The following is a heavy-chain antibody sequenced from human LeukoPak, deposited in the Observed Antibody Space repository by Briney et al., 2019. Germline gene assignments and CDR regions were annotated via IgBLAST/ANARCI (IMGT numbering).Heavy chain of an antibody. Sequence: GGSLRLSCAASGFTFSPYWMHWVRQAPGKGLVWVARITSDGSSTAYADSVKGRFTISRDNTKNTLYLQMNNLRAEDTAVYYCARARCSRTSCNTESDYWGQGTLVTASS. CDR1: GFTFSPYW. J-gene: IGHJ4*02. V-gene: IGHV3-74*01. CDR3: ARARCSRTSCNTESDY. D-gene: IGHD2-2*01. CDR2: ITSDGSST.